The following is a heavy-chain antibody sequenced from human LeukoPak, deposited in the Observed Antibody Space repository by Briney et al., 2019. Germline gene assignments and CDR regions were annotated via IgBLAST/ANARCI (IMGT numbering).Heavy chain of an antibody. D-gene: IGHD6-6*01. CDR2: IGISNSYI. CDR3: ARSGSDQLVRNWFDP. J-gene: IGHJ5*02. CDR1: GFTFSTYT. Sequence: GGSLRLSCAASGFTFSTYTMHWVRQAPGKGLEWVSSIGISNSYIYYADSVKGRFTISRDNSKNSLYLQMNSLRAEDAAVYYCARSGSDQLVRNWFDPWGQGTLVTVSS. V-gene: IGHV3-21*01.